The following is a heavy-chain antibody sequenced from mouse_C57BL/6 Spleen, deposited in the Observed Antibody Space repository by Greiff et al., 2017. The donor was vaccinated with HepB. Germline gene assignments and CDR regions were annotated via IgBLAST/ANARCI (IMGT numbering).Heavy chain of an antibody. CDR2: IYPGDGDT. CDR1: GYAFSSSW. D-gene: IGHD3-2*02. J-gene: IGHJ2*01. Sequence: QVQLQQSGPELVKPGASVKISCKASGYAFSSSWMNWVKQRPGKGLEWIGRIYPGDGDTNYNGKFKGKATLTADKSSSTAYMQLSSLTSEDSAVYFCARPTPTAQATLDYWGQGTTLTVSS. V-gene: IGHV1-82*01. CDR3: ARPTPTAQATLDY.